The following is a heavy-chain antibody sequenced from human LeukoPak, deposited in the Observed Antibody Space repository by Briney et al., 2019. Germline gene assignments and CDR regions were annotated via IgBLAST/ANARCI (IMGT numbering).Heavy chain of an antibody. J-gene: IGHJ4*02. CDR1: GFTFSSYG. D-gene: IGHD3-9*01. CDR3: AKENQLRYFDWSFDY. Sequence: GGPLRLSCAASGFTFSSYGMHWVRQAPGKGLEWVAVISYDGSNKYYADSVKGRFTISRDNSKNTLYLQMNSLRAEDTAVYYCAKENQLRYFDWSFDYWGQGTLVTVSS. V-gene: IGHV3-30*18. CDR2: ISYDGSNK.